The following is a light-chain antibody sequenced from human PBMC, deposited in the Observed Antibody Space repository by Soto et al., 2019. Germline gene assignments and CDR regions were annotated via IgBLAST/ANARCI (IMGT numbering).Light chain of an antibody. V-gene: IGKV3-20*01. J-gene: IGKJ5*01. CDR1: QSLSNFF. CDR3: QQYESSPIT. Sequence: EIVLTQSPGILSLSPGEGATLSCRASQSLSNFFLAWYQQKPGQAPRLLIYGTSIRATGIPDRFSGSGSETEFTLTVNRLEPEDFAVYYWQQYESSPITFGQGTRLGIK. CDR2: GTS.